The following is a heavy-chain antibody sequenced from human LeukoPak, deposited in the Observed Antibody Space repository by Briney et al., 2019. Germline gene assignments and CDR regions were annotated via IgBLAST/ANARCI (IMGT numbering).Heavy chain of an antibody. CDR1: GFPFRSYE. CDR2: ISSSGSTI. D-gene: IGHD6-13*01. CDR3: ARLGYSSSWYHDY. Sequence: GSLGLSCATSGFPFRSYEMNWVRQAPGKGLEGVSYISSSGSTIYYADSVKGRFTISRDNAKNSLYLQMNSLRAEDTAVYYCARLGYSSSWYHDYWGQGTLVTVSS. V-gene: IGHV3-48*03. J-gene: IGHJ4*02.